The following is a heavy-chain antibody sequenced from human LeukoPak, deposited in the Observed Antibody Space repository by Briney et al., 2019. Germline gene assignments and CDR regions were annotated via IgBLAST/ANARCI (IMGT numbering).Heavy chain of an antibody. D-gene: IGHD6-13*01. V-gene: IGHV4-59*01. J-gene: IGHJ6*03. CDR1: GGSISSYY. Sequence: SETLSLTCTVSGGSISSYYWSWIRQPPGKGLGWIGYIYYSGSTNYNPSLKSRVTISVDTSKNQFSLKLSSVTAADAAVYYCAKESGYTDYYYYMDVWGKGITVTVSS. CDR2: IYYSGST. CDR3: AKESGYTDYYYYMDV.